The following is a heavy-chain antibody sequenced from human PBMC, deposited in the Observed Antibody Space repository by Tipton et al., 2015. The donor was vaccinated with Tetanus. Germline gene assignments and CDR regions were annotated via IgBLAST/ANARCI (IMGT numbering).Heavy chain of an antibody. CDR2: ISSSSSYI. CDR3: ARDQWELLLGAFDI. Sequence: SLRLSCAASGFTFSSYSMNWVRQAPGKGLEWVSSISSSSSYIYYADSVKGRFTISRDNAKNSLYLQMNSLRAEDTAVYYCARDQWELLLGAFDIWGQRTMVTVSS. CDR1: GFTFSSYS. J-gene: IGHJ3*02. D-gene: IGHD1-26*01. V-gene: IGHV3-21*01.